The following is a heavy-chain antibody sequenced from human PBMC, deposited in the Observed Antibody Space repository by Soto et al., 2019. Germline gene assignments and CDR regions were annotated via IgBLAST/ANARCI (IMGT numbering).Heavy chain of an antibody. J-gene: IGHJ5*02. CDR3: ARDRAPRGWSYLDP. D-gene: IGHD2-15*01. CDR2: IIPIFGTP. CDR1: GGSFSDYA. V-gene: IGHV1-69*13. Sequence: SVKVSCKAFGGSFSDYAISWVLQAPGQGLEWMGGIIPIFGTPNYAQKFQDRVTFTAHESTNTAYMELSRLRSEDTAVYYCARDRAPRGWSYLDPWGQGTQVTVSS.